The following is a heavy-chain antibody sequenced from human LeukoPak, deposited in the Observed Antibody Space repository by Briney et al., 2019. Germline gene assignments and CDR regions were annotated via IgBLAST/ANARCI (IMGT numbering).Heavy chain of an antibody. CDR2: IKEDGSEK. D-gene: IGHD3-3*02. CDR3: AKSGSSVFWS. Sequence: PGGSLRVSSAASGFTFTKLLMSWGRPAPGGGGGWVANIKEDGSEKYYVDSVKGRFTVSRDYVKNSLFLQMNSLRVDDTAVYYCAKSGSSVFWSWGQGTLVTVSS. J-gene: IGHJ5*02. CDR1: GFTFTKLL. V-gene: IGHV3-7*03.